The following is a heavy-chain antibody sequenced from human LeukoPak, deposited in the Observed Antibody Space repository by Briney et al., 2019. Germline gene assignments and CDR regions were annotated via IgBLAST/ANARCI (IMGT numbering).Heavy chain of an antibody. CDR3: SRVTTVTDYYYYAMDV. J-gene: IGHJ6*02. V-gene: IGHV3-73*01. CDR2: IRSKANNYAT. CDR1: GFTFSGAA. Sequence: PGGSLRLSCAASGFTFSGAAIHWVRQASGKGLEWVGRIRSKANNYATAYGASVKGRFTISRDDSKNTAYLQMNSLKTEDTAVYYCSRVTTVTDYYYYAMDVWGQGTTVTVSS. D-gene: IGHD4-17*01.